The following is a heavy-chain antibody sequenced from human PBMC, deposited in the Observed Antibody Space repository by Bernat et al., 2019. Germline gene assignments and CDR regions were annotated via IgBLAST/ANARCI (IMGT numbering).Heavy chain of an antibody. CDR1: GGSVSGGRYY. V-gene: IGHV4-61*01. CDR2: IDPSGNT. Sequence: QVQLQESGPGLVEPSETLSLTCSVSGGSVSGGRYYWNWIRQPPGKGLEWIGYIDPSGNTNYNPSLKSRVTISVDTSKNQFSLKLTSVTAADTAVYFCARGGVNWMGGFDYWGQGTLVTVSS. CDR3: ARGGVNWMGGFDY. J-gene: IGHJ4*02. D-gene: IGHD3-16*01.